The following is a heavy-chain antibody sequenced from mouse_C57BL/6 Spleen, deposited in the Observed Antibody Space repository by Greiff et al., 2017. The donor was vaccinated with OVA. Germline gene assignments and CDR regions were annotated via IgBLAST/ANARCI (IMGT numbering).Heavy chain of an antibody. CDR2: ISSGSSTI. D-gene: IGHD2-1*01. CDR1: GFTFSDYG. Sequence: EVHLVESGGGLVKPGGSLKLSCAASGFTFSDYGMHWVRQAPEKGLEWVAYISSGSSTIYYADTVKGRFTISRDNAKNTLFLQMTSLRSEDTAMYYCARQIYGNYEWFAYWGQGTLVTVSA. V-gene: IGHV5-17*01. CDR3: ARQIYGNYEWFAY. J-gene: IGHJ3*01.